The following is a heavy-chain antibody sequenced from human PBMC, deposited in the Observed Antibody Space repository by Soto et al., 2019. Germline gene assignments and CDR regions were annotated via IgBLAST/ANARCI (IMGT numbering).Heavy chain of an antibody. V-gene: IGHV4-30-4*01. J-gene: IGHJ5*02. CDR1: GGSISSGDYY. D-gene: IGHD5-18*01. CDR3: ARGRRIQLWLGWFDP. Sequence: QVQLQESGPGLVKPSQTLSLTCTVSGGSISSGDYYWSWIRLPPGKGLEWIGYIYYSGSTYYNASLKSRVIISVDTSKNQFSLKLSSVTAADTAVYYCARGRRIQLWLGWFDPWGQGTLVTVSS. CDR2: IYYSGST.